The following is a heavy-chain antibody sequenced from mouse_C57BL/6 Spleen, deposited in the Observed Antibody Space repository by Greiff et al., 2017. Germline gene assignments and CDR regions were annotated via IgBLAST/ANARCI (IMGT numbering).Heavy chain of an antibody. CDR3: ERCATADYDY. Sequence: QVQLQQPGAELVRPGSSVKLSCKASGYTFTSYWMQWVKQRPGQGLEWIGDIDPSDSDTHYNQKFKDKATLTVDTSSSTAYMQLSSLTSEDSAVYSCERCATADYDYWGQGTTLTVSS. D-gene: IGHD2-13*01. V-gene: IGHV1-52*01. CDR2: IDPSDSDT. CDR1: GYTFTSYW. J-gene: IGHJ2*01.